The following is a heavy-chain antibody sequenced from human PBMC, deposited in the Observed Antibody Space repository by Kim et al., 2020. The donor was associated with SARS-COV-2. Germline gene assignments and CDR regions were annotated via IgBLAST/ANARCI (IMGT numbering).Heavy chain of an antibody. V-gene: IGHV4-39*01. J-gene: IGHJ4*02. CDR3: VESLLGYFDWFNFDY. Sequence: SETLSLTCTVSGGSISSSSYYWGWIRQPPGKGLEWIGSIYYSGSTYYNPSLKSRVTISVDTSKNQFSLKLSSVTAADTAVYYCVESLLGYFDWFNFDYWGQGTLVTVSS. CDR1: GGSISSSSYY. CDR2: IYYSGST. D-gene: IGHD3-9*01.